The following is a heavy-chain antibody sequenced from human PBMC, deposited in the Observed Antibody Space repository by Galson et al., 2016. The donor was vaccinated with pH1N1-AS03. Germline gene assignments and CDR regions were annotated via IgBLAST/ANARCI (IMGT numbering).Heavy chain of an antibody. V-gene: IGHV3-30*18. CDR3: TKDLPTRYGMDV. CDR2: ISPDGSKI. Sequence: SLRLSCAASGFTFSSFGLHWVRQAPGKGLDWVAHISPDGSKIYYADSVRGRFTISRDNFKSTLYLQLNSLRGEDTAVYYFTKDLPTRYGMDVWGQGTTVTVSS. CDR1: GFTFSSFG. J-gene: IGHJ6*02.